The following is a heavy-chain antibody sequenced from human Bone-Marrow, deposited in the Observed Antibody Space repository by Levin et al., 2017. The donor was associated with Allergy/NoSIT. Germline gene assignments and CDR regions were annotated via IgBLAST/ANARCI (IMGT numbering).Heavy chain of an antibody. Sequence: GASVKVSCKASGYTFTSYPMHWVRQAPGQSLEWMGWINAGNGNTKYSENFQGRVTITRDTSASTAYLELSSLRSEDTAVYYCAKVIRPSGTFYFFDYWGQGTLVTVSS. CDR3: AKVIRPSGTFYFFDY. V-gene: IGHV1-3*01. CDR1: GYTFTSYP. CDR2: INAGNGNT. D-gene: IGHD1-26*01. J-gene: IGHJ4*02.